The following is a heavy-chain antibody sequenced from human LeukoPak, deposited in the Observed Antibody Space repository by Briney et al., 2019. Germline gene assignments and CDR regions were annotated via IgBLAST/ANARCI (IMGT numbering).Heavy chain of an antibody. J-gene: IGHJ4*02. CDR3: ARGVSSYGGFDY. CDR1: GDSFSSYY. D-gene: IGHD4-23*01. Sequence: SETLSLTCTVSGDSFSSYYWSWIRQPPGKGLEWIGYINHNGITYYNPSLKSRVTISVDRPKNQFSLMLSSVTAADTAVYFCARGVSSYGGFDYWGQGTLVSVSS. V-gene: IGHV4-34*01. CDR2: INHNGIT.